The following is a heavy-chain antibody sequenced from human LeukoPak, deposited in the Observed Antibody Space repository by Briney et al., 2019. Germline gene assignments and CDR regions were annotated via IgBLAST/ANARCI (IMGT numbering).Heavy chain of an antibody. D-gene: IGHD3-16*02. Sequence: SQTLSLTCAISGDSVSSNSAAWNWIRQSPSRGLEWLGRTYYRSKWYNDYAVSVQSRITINPDTSKNQFSLQLNSVTPADTAVYYCARGQHDYVWGSYPQADAFDIWGQGTMVTVSS. J-gene: IGHJ3*02. CDR2: TYYRSKWYN. CDR3: ARGQHDYVWGSYPQADAFDI. CDR1: GDSVSSNSAA. V-gene: IGHV6-1*01.